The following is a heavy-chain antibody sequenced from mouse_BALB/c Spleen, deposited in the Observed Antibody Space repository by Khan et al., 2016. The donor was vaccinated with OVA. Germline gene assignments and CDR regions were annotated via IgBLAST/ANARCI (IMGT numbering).Heavy chain of an antibody. J-gene: IGHJ2*01. CDR2: INPSSGYT. V-gene: IGHV1-4*01. CDR1: GYTFTNYT. Sequence: VQLQESGAELARPGASVKMSCKASGYTFTNYTMHWVKQRPGQGLEWIGYINPSSGYTNYNQKFKDKATLTADKSSSTAYMQLTSLTSDDSAVYYGVRIPVPPYFFDSWGQGTTLTVSS. CDR3: VRIPVPPYFFDS.